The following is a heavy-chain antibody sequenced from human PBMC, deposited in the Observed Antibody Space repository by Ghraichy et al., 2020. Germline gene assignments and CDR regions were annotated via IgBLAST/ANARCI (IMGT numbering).Heavy chain of an antibody. CDR1: GGPINTYY. D-gene: IGHD3/OR15-3a*01. V-gene: IGHV4-59*08. CDR2: IYYLGST. Sequence: SETLSLTCTVSGGPINTYYWSWIRQPPGKGLEWIGYIYYLGSTDYNPSLKSRVTMSVDTSKKQLFLSLSSVTAADTDIYYCARQVDWLYFDRWGQGTLVTVSS. CDR3: ARQVDWLYFDR. J-gene: IGHJ4*02.